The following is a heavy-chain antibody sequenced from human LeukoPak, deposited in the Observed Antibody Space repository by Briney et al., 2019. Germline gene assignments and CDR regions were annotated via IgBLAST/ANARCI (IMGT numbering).Heavy chain of an antibody. CDR1: GGSISDSY. J-gene: IGHJ4*02. D-gene: IGHD6-19*01. CDR3: AKVGYASGWTYFDH. Sequence: SETLSLTCSVSGGSISDSYWSWIRQPAGKGLEWIGRIDASGSTNYNPSLKSRATVSVDTSKNQFSLTLNSVTAADTALYFCAKVGYASGWTYFDHWGQGTLVTVSS. CDR2: IDASGST. V-gene: IGHV4-4*07.